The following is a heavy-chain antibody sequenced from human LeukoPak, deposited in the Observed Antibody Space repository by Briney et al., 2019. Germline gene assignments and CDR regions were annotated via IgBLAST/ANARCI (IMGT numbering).Heavy chain of an antibody. D-gene: IGHD3-16*01. CDR1: GFTFSTYW. J-gene: IGHJ4*02. V-gene: IGHV3-7*01. CDR3: ARDNASDH. CDR2: INQDGREK. Sequence: GGSLRLSCAASGFTFSTYWMNWVRQAPGKGLEWVANINQDGREKYYVDSVKGRFTISRDNAKNSLYLQMSSLRAEDTAVYYCARDNASDHWGQGTLVTVSS.